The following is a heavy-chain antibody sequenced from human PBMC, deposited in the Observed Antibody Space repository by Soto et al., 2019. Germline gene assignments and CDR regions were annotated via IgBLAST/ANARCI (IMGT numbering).Heavy chain of an antibody. CDR1: GYTFTGYY. CDR2: INPNSGGT. CDR3: ARENRYSYEIDY. D-gene: IGHD5-18*01. V-gene: IGHV1-2*04. Sequence: ASVKVSCKASGYTFTGYYMHWVRQAPGQGLEWMGWINPNSGGTNYAQKFQGWVTMTRDTSISTAYMELSRLRSDDTAVYYCARENRYSYEIDYWGQGTLVTVSS. J-gene: IGHJ4*02.